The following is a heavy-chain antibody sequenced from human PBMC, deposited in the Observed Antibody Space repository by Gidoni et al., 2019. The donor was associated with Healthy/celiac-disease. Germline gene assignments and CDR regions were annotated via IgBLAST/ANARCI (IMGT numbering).Heavy chain of an antibody. CDR1: GFPCRSNY. J-gene: IGHJ6*02. V-gene: IGHV3-53*01. CDR3: ARGGDSSGWLDGMDV. CDR2: IYSGGST. Sequence: EVQLVESGGGLIQPGGSLRLSCPASGFPCRSNYMSWVRQAPGKGLEWVSVIYSGGSTYYADSVKGRFTISRDNSKNTLYLQMNSLRAEDTAVYYCARGGDSSGWLDGMDVWGQGTTVTVSS. D-gene: IGHD6-19*01.